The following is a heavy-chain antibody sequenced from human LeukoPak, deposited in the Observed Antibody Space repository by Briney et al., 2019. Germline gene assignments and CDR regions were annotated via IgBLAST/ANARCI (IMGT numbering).Heavy chain of an antibody. V-gene: IGHV3-33*06. D-gene: IGHD2-21*02. Sequence: GRSLRLSCVASGISFSTYGMHWVRQAPGKGLEWVAVIWHDGSKAYYADSVTGRFTISRDNPNNRVYLQMNSLRDEDTAVYYCAKGYCGGDCYTPPLGFNYWGQGTLVTVSS. CDR1: GISFSTYG. J-gene: IGHJ4*02. CDR3: AKGYCGGDCYTPPLGFNY. CDR2: IWHDGSKA.